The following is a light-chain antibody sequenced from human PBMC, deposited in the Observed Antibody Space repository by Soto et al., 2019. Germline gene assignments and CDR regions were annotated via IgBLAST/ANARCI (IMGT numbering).Light chain of an antibody. J-gene: IGKJ4*02. V-gene: IGKV3-20*01. CDR2: DAS. CDR1: QTVRNNY. Sequence: EFVLTQSPGTLSLSPGESATLSCRASQTVRNNYLAWYQQKPGQAPRLLIYDASSRATGIPDRFSGGGAGTDFTLTISRLEPEDFAVYYCQQFSSYPRTFGGGTKVDIK. CDR3: QQFSSYPRT.